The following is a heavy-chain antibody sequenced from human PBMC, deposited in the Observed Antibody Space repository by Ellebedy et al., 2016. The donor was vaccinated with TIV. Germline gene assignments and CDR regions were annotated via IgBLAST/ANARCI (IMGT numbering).Heavy chain of an antibody. D-gene: IGHD1-26*01. J-gene: IGHJ4*02. Sequence: SLKISCAASGFPFSTYAMHWFRQAPGKGLEWVAVIPDDESHKYYEDSVKGRFTVSRDNSKNTLYLQMNSLRTEDTAVYYCAKEGRNYIDYFDYWGQGTLVTVSS. CDR3: AKEGRNYIDYFDY. CDR2: IPDDESHK. CDR1: GFPFSTYA. V-gene: IGHV3-30*18.